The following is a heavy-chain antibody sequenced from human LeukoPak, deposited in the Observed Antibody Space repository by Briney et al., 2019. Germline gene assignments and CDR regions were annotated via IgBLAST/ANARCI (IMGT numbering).Heavy chain of an antibody. CDR1: GFTFSTYA. D-gene: IGHD6-25*01. CDR2: ISYDGSNK. J-gene: IGHJ4*02. V-gene: IGHV3-30*18. CDR3: VQGPTSDRGYGLLDS. Sequence: GGSLRLSCAASGFTFSTYAMHWVRQAPGKGLEWLAAISYDGSNKYYEDSVKGRFTLSRDNSRNTLYLQMNSLRGEDTAVYYCVQGPTSDRGYGLLDSWGQGTQVTVSS.